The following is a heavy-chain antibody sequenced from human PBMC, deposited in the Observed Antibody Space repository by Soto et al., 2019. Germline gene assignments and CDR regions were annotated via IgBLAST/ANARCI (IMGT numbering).Heavy chain of an antibody. J-gene: IGHJ6*02. CDR2: INSDGSST. CDR3: ARVLMTAYYYYGMDV. CDR1: GLTFSSYW. D-gene: IGHD2-21*02. Sequence: EVHLVESGGGLVQPGGSLRLSCAAPGLTFSSYWMHWVRQAPGKGLVWVSRINSDGSSTSYADSVKGRFTISRDNAKNTLYLQMNSLRAEDTAVYYCARVLMTAYYYYGMDVWGQGTTVTVSS. V-gene: IGHV3-74*01.